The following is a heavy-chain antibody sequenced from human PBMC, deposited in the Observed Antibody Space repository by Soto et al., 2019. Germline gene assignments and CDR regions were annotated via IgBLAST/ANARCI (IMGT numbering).Heavy chain of an antibody. CDR1: GNSISTTNW. D-gene: IGHD3-22*01. V-gene: IGHV4-4*02. Sequence: SETLSLTCVVSGNSISTTNWWSWVRQSPGKGLEWIGEIYHSGSTNYNPSLKSRVTISVDKSKNQFSLKLSSVTAADKAVYYCARDVGYHYDGSPSGQFDFWGQGTLVTVSS. J-gene: IGHJ4*02. CDR3: ARDVGYHYDGSPSGQFDF. CDR2: IYHSGST.